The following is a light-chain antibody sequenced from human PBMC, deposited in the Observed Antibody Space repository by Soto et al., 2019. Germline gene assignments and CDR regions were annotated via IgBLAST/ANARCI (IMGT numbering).Light chain of an antibody. V-gene: IGLV2-14*03. CDR2: DVS. CDR1: SSDVGGYDY. Sequence: QSVLTQPASVSGSPGQSITISCTGTSSDVGGYDYVPWYQQHPGKAPKLMIYDVSNRPSGVSNRFSGSKSGSTASLTISGLQAEDEADYYCSSYTTTRTRVFGTGTKVTVL. J-gene: IGLJ1*01. CDR3: SSYTTTRTRV.